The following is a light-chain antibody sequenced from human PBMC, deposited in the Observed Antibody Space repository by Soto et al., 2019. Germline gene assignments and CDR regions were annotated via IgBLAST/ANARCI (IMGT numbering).Light chain of an antibody. CDR3: QQYNNWPRT. J-gene: IGKJ1*01. CDR2: GAS. V-gene: IGKV3-15*01. Sequence: ETVMTQSPATLSVSPGERATLSCRASQSVSSNLAWFQQKPGQAPSLLIYGASTRATGIPTRFSGSESGTKFTLSISSLQSEDFAVYYCQQYNNWPRTFGQGTKV. CDR1: QSVSSN.